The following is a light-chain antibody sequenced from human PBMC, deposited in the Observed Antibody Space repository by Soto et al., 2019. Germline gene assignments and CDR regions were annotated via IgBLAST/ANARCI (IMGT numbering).Light chain of an antibody. V-gene: IGKV3-11*01. CDR3: QQRNSWPPIT. CDR2: DAS. CDR1: RSVSSY. Sequence: EIVLTQSPATLSFSPWESATLSCRATRSVSSYLAWYQQKPGQAPRLLIYDASSRPTDIPARFSGSGSGTDFTLTISSLEPEDFALYYCQQRNSWPPITFGQGTRLEI. J-gene: IGKJ5*01.